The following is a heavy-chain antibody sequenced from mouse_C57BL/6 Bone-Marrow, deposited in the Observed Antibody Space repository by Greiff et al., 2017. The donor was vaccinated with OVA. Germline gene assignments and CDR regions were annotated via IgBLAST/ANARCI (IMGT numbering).Heavy chain of an antibody. J-gene: IGHJ4*01. V-gene: IGHV2-2*01. CDR1: GFSLTSYG. Sequence: QVQLKESGPGLVQPSQSLSITCTVSGFSLTSYGVHWVRQSPGQGLEWMGEIWSGGSTDYNAAFISSLSISKDNSKRQVCLRNNSLQADDTAIYCCARKGDAMDYWGQGTSVTVSS. CDR3: ARKGDAMDY. CDR2: IWSGGST.